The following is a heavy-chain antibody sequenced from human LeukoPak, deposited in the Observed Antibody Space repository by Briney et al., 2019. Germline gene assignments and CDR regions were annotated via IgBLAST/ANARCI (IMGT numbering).Heavy chain of an antibody. D-gene: IGHD3-22*01. CDR1: GVSISSSSYY. V-gene: IGHV4-39*01. Sequence: SETLSLTCTVSGVSISSSSYYWGWIRQPPGKGLEWIGSIYYSGSTYYNPSLKSRVTISVDTSKNQFSLKLSSVTGADTAVYYCAGLVGRYSSGLYYYYFDYWGQGTLVTVSS. J-gene: IGHJ4*02. CDR3: AGLVGRYSSGLYYYYFDY. CDR2: IYYSGST.